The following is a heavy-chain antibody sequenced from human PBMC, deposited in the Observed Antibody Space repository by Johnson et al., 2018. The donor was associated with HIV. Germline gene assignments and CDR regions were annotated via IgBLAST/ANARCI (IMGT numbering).Heavy chain of an antibody. Sequence: VQLVESGGGLVQPGGSLILSCAASGFTVSSNYMSWVRQDPGKGLEWDSVMARGGSTDYEDSVKVRFTISRDNSKHKLYLQRNSLRAEDTAVYYCARDHSRYEAFDIWVQGTMVTVSS. D-gene: IGHD5-24*01. CDR1: GFTVSSNY. CDR2: MARGGST. V-gene: IGHV3-66*01. CDR3: ARDHSRYEAFDI. J-gene: IGHJ3*02.